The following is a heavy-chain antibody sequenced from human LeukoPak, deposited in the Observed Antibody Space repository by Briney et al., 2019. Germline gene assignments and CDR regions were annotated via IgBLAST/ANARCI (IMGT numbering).Heavy chain of an antibody. Sequence: PSETLSLTCAVSGGSISSDDYSWSWIRQPLGKGLEWIGYISYSGSTYYNPSLKSRVSISVDRSKNQFSLKLTSVTAADTAVYYCAREALGSGGDCSNFDYWGQGTLVTVSS. J-gene: IGHJ4*02. D-gene: IGHD2-21*02. CDR1: GGSISSDDYS. CDR3: AREALGSGGDCSNFDY. CDR2: ISYSGST. V-gene: IGHV4-30-2*01.